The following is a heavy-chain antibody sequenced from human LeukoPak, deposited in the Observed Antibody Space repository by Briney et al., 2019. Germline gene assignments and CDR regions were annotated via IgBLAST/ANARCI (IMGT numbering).Heavy chain of an antibody. CDR1: GYSISSGYY. D-gene: IGHD6-6*01. CDR2: IYHSGST. Sequence: SETLSLTCAVSGYSISSGYYWGWIRPPPGKGLEWIGSIYHSGSTYYNPSLKSRVTISVDTSKNQFSLKLSSVTAADTAVYYCAREEYSSSLFYFDYWGQGTLVTVSS. V-gene: IGHV4-38-2*02. CDR3: AREEYSSSLFYFDY. J-gene: IGHJ4*02.